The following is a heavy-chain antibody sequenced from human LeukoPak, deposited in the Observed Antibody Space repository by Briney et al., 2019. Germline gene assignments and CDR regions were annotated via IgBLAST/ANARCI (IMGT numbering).Heavy chain of an antibody. CDR2: ISGSGGST. V-gene: IGHV3-23*01. J-gene: IGHJ5*02. CDR1: GFTFSSYA. Sequence: GGSLRLSCAASGFTFSSYAMSWVRQAPGKGLEWVSAISGSGGSTYYADSVKGRFTISGDSSKNTLYLQMNSLRAEDTAVYYCAKGPYSNYVPGWFDPWGQGTLVTVSS. D-gene: IGHD4-4*01. CDR3: AKGPYSNYVPGWFDP.